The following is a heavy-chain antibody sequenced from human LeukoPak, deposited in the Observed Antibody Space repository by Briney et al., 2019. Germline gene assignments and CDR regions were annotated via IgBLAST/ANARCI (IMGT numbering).Heavy chain of an antibody. D-gene: IGHD3-22*01. V-gene: IGHV4-34*01. CDR2: INHSGST. CDR1: GGSFSDYY. Sequence: SETPSLTCAVYGGSFSDYYWSWIRQLPGKGLEWIGEINHSGSTNYNPSLKSRVTISVDTSKNQFSLKLSSVTAADTAVYYCARRHDSSGYYGFDYWGQGILVTVSS. CDR3: ARRHDSSGYYGFDY. J-gene: IGHJ4*02.